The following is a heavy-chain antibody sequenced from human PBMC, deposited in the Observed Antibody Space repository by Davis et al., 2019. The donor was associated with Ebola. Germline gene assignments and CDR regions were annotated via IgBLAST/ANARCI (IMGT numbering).Heavy chain of an antibody. J-gene: IGHJ4*02. D-gene: IGHD5-18*01. CDR1: GFTFSPYS. V-gene: IGHV3-23*01. CDR3: VPGTWI. CDR2: ISSRGDTT. Sequence: GESLKISCAASGFTFSPYSMSWVRQAPGKGLECVSGISSRGDTTFYADSVKGRFTVSRDNSNNTLFLQMNSLRVEDTAVYYCVPGTWIRGQGRLVTVSS.